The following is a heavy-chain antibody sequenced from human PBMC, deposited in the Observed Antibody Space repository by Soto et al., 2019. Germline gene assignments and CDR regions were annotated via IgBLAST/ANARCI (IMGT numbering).Heavy chain of an antibody. V-gene: IGHV1-18*01. D-gene: IGHD3-22*01. J-gene: IGHJ4*02. Sequence: ASVKVSCKASGYTFTSYGISWVRQAPGQGLEWMGWISAYNGNTNYAQKLQGRVTMTTDTSTSTAYMELRSLRSDDTAVYYCARGEDSSGYYSECFDYWGQGTLVTVSS. CDR3: ARGEDSSGYYSECFDY. CDR1: GYTFTSYG. CDR2: ISAYNGNT.